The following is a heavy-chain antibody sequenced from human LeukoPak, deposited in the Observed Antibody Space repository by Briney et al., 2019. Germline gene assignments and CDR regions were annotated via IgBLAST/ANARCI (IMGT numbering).Heavy chain of an antibody. J-gene: IGHJ4*02. CDR1: GGSISSYY. V-gene: IGHV4-59*01. CDR2: IYYSGST. D-gene: IGHD3-10*01. CDR3: ARGIETYYYGSGSYDFDY. Sequence: PSETLSLTCTVSGGSISSYYWSWIRQPPGKGLEWIGYIYYSGSTNYNPSLKSRVTISVDTSKNQFSLKLSSVTAADTAVYYCARGIETYYYGSGSYDFDYWGQGTLVTVSS.